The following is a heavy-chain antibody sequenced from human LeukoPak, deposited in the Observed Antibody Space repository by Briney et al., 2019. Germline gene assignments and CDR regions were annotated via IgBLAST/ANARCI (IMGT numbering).Heavy chain of an antibody. J-gene: IGHJ4*02. V-gene: IGHV3-74*01. CDR1: GFTFSSYW. D-gene: IGHD6-13*01. Sequence: GGSLTHSCAASGFTFSSYWMHWVRQAPGKGLVWVSRINSDGSSTSYADSVKSRFTISRDNAKNTLYLQMSSLRAEDTAVYNCARASSWHRSNFDYWGQGTLVTVS. CDR2: INSDGSST. CDR3: ARASSWHRSNFDY.